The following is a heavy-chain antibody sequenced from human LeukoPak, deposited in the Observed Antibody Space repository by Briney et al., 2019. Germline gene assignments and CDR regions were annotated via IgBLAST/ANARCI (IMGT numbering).Heavy chain of an antibody. D-gene: IGHD3-10*01. Sequence: GGSLRLSCAASGLSVSSSQMSWVRQAPGKGLEWVSVIYSGGSTYYADSLKGRFTISRDNSKNTLYLQMNSLRAEDTAVYYCASPRRYYDSGSFAFDIWGQGTMVTVSS. CDR2: IYSGGST. J-gene: IGHJ3*02. CDR1: GLSVSSSQ. CDR3: ASPRRYYDSGSFAFDI. V-gene: IGHV3-53*01.